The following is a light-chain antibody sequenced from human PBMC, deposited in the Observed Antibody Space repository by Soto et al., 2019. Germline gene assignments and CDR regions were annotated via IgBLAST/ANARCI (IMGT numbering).Light chain of an antibody. Sequence: DIVLTQSPATLSLSPGERATLSCRASQSVSSSYLGWYQQKPGQAPRLLIYGASSRATGIPDRFSGSGSGTDFTLTISRLEPEDFAVYYCQQYGSSPWTFGQGTKVDIK. J-gene: IGKJ1*01. V-gene: IGKV3-20*01. CDR3: QQYGSSPWT. CDR2: GAS. CDR1: QSVSSSY.